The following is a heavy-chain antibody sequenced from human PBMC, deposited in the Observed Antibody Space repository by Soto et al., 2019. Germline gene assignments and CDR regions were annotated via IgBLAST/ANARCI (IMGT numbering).Heavy chain of an antibody. V-gene: IGHV3-30*04. CDR3: ARGGEYCGGDCYDAFDI. J-gene: IGHJ3*02. CDR2: ISYDGSNK. Sequence: GGSLRLSCAASGFTFSSYAMHWVRPAPGKGLEWVAVISYDGSNKYYADSVKGRFTISRDNSKNTLYLQMNSLRAEDTAVYYCARGGEYCGGDCYDAFDIWGQGTMVTVSS. D-gene: IGHD2-21*02. CDR1: GFTFSSYA.